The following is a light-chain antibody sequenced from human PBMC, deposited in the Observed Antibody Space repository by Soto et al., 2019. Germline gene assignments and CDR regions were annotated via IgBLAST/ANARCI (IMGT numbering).Light chain of an antibody. CDR3: QQSYSTPPT. V-gene: IGKV1-39*01. CDR1: QSISSY. Sequence: DIQMTQSPSSLSASVGDRVTIXXRASQSISSYLNWYQQKPGKAPKXLIYAASSLQSGVPSRFSGSGSGTDFTLTISSLQPEDFATYYCQQSYSTPPTFGGGTKVDIK. J-gene: IGKJ4*01. CDR2: AAS.